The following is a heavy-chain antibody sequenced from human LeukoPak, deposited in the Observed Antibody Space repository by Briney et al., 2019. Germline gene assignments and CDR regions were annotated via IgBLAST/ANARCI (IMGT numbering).Heavy chain of an antibody. V-gene: IGHV4-31*03. D-gene: IGHD6-13*01. CDR2: IYYSGST. CDR3: ARGSSSWYGYMLNTNDAFDI. CDR1: GGSISSGGYY. J-gene: IGHJ3*02. Sequence: SQTLSLTCTVSGGSISSGGYYWSWICQHPGKGLEWIGYIYYSGSTYYNPSLKSRVTIPVDTSKNQFSLKLSSVTAADTAVYYCARGSSSWYGYMLNTNDAFDIWGQGTMVTVSS.